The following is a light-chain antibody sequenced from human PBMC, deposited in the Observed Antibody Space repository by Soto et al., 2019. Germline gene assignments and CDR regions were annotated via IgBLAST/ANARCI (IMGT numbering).Light chain of an antibody. Sequence: QSALTQPRSVSGSPGQSVTISCTGTSSDVGGYNYVSWYQQHTGKAPKLMIYDVSKRPSGVPDRFSGSKSGNTASLTISGLHAEDEADYYCCSYAGSSYVFGTGTKLTVL. CDR3: CSYAGSSYV. CDR1: SSDVGGYNY. V-gene: IGLV2-11*01. J-gene: IGLJ1*01. CDR2: DVS.